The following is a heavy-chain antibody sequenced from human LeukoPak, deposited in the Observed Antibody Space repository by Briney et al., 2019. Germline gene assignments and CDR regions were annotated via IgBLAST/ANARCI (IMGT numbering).Heavy chain of an antibody. CDR1: GDSVSSNKAA. D-gene: IGHD3-10*01. Sequence: SQTLSLTCAISGDSVSSNKAAWNWIRQSPSRGLEWLGRTYYTSKWHNEYAASVKSRMTINPDTSKNQFSLQVNSVTPEDTAVYFCAREGQGSTYDMDVWGSGTTVTVSS. CDR2: TYYTSKWHN. V-gene: IGHV6-1*01. J-gene: IGHJ6*03. CDR3: AREGQGSTYDMDV.